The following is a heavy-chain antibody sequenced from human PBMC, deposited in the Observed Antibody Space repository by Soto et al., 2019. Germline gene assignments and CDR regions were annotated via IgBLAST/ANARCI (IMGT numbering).Heavy chain of an antibody. D-gene: IGHD6-19*01. CDR1: GYTFTSYG. CDR3: ARMYSSGWDNWFYP. Sequence: ASVKVSCKASGYTFTSYGISWVRQAPGQGLEWMGWISAYNGNTNYAQKLQGRVRMTTDTTRSRGCMELRSLRSDDTAVYYWARMYSSGWDNWFYPWGQGSRGSV. CDR2: ISAYNGNT. V-gene: IGHV1-18*04. J-gene: IGHJ5*02.